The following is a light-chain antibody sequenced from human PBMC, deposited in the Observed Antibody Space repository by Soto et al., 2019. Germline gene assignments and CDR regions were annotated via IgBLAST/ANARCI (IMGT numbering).Light chain of an antibody. CDR3: QQYDSLPIT. CDR2: ETS. CDR1: QDIGNS. J-gene: IGKJ5*01. V-gene: IGKV1-33*01. Sequence: DIQMTQSPSSLSASVGDRITITCQASQDIGNSVNWYQQQPGQAPNLLIYETSNLQTGVPARFSGSGSGTYFTFISNSLQPEDLATYYCQQYDSLPITCGLGTRLEIK.